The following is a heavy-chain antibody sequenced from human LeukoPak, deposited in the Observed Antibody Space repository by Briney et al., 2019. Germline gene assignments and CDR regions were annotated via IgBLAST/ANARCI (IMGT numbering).Heavy chain of an antibody. Sequence: GRSLRLSCAASGFTFSSYAMHWVRQAPGKGLEWVAVISYDGSNKYYADSVKGRFTISRDNSKNTLYLQMNSLRAEDTAVCYCARSLRQWVGSVTTSLDYWGQGTLVTVSS. CDR1: GFTFSSYA. D-gene: IGHD6-19*01. J-gene: IGHJ4*02. V-gene: IGHV3-30*04. CDR3: ARSLRQWVGSVTTSLDY. CDR2: ISYDGSNK.